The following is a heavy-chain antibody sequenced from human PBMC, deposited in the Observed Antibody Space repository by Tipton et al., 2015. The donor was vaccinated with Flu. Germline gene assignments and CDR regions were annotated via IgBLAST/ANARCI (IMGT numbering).Heavy chain of an antibody. CDR1: DSFFTIYD. D-gene: IGHD3-22*01. CDR2: ISANKHRS. J-gene: IGHJ4*02. Sequence: QVQLVQSGAEVKKPGASVKVSCKASDSFFTIYDVTWVRQAPGQGLEWMGWISANKHRSNYAQKIQGRVTMTVDTSTSTAYMELRSLRSDDTAVYYCARDINYYDASGPITGGYWGQGTLVTVSS. V-gene: IGHV1-18*01. CDR3: ARDINYYDASGPITGGY.